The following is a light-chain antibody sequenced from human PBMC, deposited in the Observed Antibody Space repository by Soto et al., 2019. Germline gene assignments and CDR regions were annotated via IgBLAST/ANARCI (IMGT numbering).Light chain of an antibody. CDR3: QQYGNSPPNT. CDR2: GAS. J-gene: IGKJ2*01. Sequence: EIVLTQSPGTLSLSPGERATLSCRVSQSVSSSYLAWYQQKPGQAPRLLIYGASSRATGIPDRFSGSGSGTDFTLTISRLEPEDFAVYFCQQYGNSPPNTFGQGTKVDIK. V-gene: IGKV3-20*01. CDR1: QSVSSSY.